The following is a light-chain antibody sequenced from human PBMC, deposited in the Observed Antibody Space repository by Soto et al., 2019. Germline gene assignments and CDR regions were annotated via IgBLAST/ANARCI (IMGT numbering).Light chain of an antibody. CDR3: QHYDNLPLT. Sequence: EIVMTQSPDTLSVSPGERATLSCRASQSVGRNVAWYQQRPGQAPRLLIHGTSTRSADIPARFSGSVSGTDFTSTISSLQPEDIATYYCQHYDNLPLTFGGGTKVEIK. V-gene: IGKV3-15*01. J-gene: IGKJ4*01. CDR2: GTS. CDR1: QSVGRN.